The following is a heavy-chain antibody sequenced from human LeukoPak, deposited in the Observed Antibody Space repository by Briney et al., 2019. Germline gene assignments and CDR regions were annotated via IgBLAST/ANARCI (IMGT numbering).Heavy chain of an antibody. V-gene: IGHV1-2*02. J-gene: IGHJ5*02. CDR2: INPNSGGT. CDR3: ARDRIENWFDP. D-gene: IGHD2-21*01. CDR1: RYTFTGYY. Sequence: ASVKVSCKASRYTFTGYYMHWVRQAAGQGLEWMGWINPNSGGTNYAQKFQGRVTMTRDTSISTAYMELSRLRSDDTAVYYCARDRIENWFDPWGQGTLVTVSS.